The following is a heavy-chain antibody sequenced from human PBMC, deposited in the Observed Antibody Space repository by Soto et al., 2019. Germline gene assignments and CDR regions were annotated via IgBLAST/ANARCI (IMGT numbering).Heavy chain of an antibody. CDR1: GFTFTSRW. J-gene: IGHJ4*02. CDR3: ASQATNQPFGG. Sequence: EVQLVESGGGLIQPGGSLRLSCAASGFTFTSRWMHWVRQAPGKGLVWVSRINSDGSSTIYADSVKGRFTVSGDNAKNTLNLQMNSLRVEDTAVYFCASQATNQPFGGWGRGTLVTVSS. D-gene: IGHD3-16*01. V-gene: IGHV3-74*01. CDR2: INSDGSST.